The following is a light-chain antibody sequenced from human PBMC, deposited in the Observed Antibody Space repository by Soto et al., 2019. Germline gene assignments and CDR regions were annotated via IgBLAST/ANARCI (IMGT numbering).Light chain of an antibody. CDR1: QSLVHIDGIAY. CDR3: MQGTHWPIT. J-gene: IGKJ5*01. Sequence: DVVMTQSPLSLPVTLGQPASISCRSNQSLVHIDGIAYFSWFQQRPGRSPRRLLYKVSNRDSGVPARGSGSGSGTDFALKISRVEAEDVGVYYCMQGTHWPITFGQGTRLESK. V-gene: IGKV2-30*02. CDR2: KVS.